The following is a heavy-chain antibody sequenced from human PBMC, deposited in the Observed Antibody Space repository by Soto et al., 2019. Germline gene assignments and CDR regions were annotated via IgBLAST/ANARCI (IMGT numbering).Heavy chain of an antibody. CDR3: ARAFGIAARSSNYYYYGMDV. J-gene: IGHJ6*02. CDR2: IIPIFGTA. Sequence: SVKVSCKASGGTFSSYAISWVRQAPGQGLEWMGGIIPIFGTANYAQKFQGRVTITADKSTSTAYMELSSLRSEDTAVYYCARAFGIAARSSNYYYYGMDVWGQGTTVTVSS. CDR1: GGTFSSYA. V-gene: IGHV1-69*06. D-gene: IGHD6-6*01.